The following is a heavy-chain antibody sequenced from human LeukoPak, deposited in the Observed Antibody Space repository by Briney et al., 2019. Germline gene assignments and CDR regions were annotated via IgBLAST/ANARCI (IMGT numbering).Heavy chain of an antibody. Sequence: GGSLRLSCAPSGFTFSNHEMNWVRQAPGKGLEWVSFISSSGVLVYYADSVKGRFTISRDNAKNSLYLQMNSLRVEDTAVYYCARVSGSGWHFDYWGQGTRVTVSS. V-gene: IGHV3-48*03. J-gene: IGHJ4*02. CDR3: ARVSGSGWHFDY. CDR1: GFTFSNHE. CDR2: ISSSGVLV. D-gene: IGHD6-19*01.